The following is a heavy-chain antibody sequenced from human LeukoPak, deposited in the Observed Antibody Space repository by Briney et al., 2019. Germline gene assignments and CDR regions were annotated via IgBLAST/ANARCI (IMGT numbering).Heavy chain of an antibody. CDR2: IHYSGST. Sequence: PSETLSLTCAVYGGSFSGYYWSWIRQPPGKGLEGIGYIHYSGSTNHNASLKSRVTISVDTSKNQFSLKLSSVTAADTAVYYCARDGVAGGFDYWGQGTLVTVSS. V-gene: IGHV4-34*11. CDR3: ARDGVAGGFDY. CDR1: GGSFSGYY. D-gene: IGHD6-19*01. J-gene: IGHJ4*02.